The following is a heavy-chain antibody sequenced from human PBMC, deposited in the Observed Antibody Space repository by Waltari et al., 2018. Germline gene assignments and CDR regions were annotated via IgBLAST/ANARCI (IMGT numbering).Heavy chain of an antibody. Sequence: QVQLQQWGAGLLKPSETLSLTCAVYGGSFSGYYWSWIRQPPGKGLEWIGEINHSGSTNYNPSLKSRVTISVDTSKNQFSLKLSSVTAADTAVYYCAISRSGSNYGSDYWGQGTLVTVSS. CDR2: INHSGST. D-gene: IGHD4-4*01. V-gene: IGHV4-34*01. CDR1: GGSFSGYY. CDR3: AISRSGSNYGSDY. J-gene: IGHJ4*02.